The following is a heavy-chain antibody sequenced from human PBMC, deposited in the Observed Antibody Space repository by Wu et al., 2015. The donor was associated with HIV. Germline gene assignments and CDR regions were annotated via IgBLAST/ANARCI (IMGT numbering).Heavy chain of an antibody. J-gene: IGHJ4*02. CDR1: GYIFTTYY. CDR2: INPSGSST. D-gene: IGHD3-22*01. CDR3: ARVRYDSSGAFDY. Sequence: QVHLVQSGAEVKKPGASVKDSCKASGYIFTTYYVHWVRQAPGQGLEWMGVINPSGSSTTYTQKFQGRVTMTTDTSTSTAYMELRSLRSDDTAVYYCARVRYDSSGAFDYWGQGTLVTVSS. V-gene: IGHV1-46*01.